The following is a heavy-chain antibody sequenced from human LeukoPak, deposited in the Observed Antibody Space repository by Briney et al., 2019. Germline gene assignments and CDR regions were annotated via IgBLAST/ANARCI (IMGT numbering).Heavy chain of an antibody. Sequence: GGSLRLSCAASGFTFSSYSINWVRQAPGKGLEWVSSISSSSSYIYYADSVKGRFTISRDNAKNSLYLQMNSLRAEDAAVYYCARDLTGSGYDIWGQGTMVTVSS. V-gene: IGHV3-21*01. J-gene: IGHJ3*02. CDR2: ISSSSSYI. D-gene: IGHD1-20*01. CDR1: GFTFSSYS. CDR3: ARDLTGSGYDI.